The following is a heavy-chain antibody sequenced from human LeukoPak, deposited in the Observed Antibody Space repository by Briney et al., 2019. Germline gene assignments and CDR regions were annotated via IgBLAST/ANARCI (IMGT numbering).Heavy chain of an antibody. CDR2: INPSGGIT. D-gene: IGHD1-14*01. CDR1: VYTFNNYY. V-gene: IGHV1-46*02. Sequence: GASVKVSCKASVYTFNNYYVHWVRQAPGQGLEWMGLINPSGGITSYAQKFQGRVTLTSHTSTNTVYMALSRLRSEDTAVYYCAREVMDNLRLDYWGQGTLVTVSS. J-gene: IGHJ4*02. CDR3: AREVMDNLRLDY.